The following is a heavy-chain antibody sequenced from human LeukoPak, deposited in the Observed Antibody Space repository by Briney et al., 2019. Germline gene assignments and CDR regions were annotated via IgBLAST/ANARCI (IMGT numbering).Heavy chain of an antibody. CDR2: IYHSGST. Sequence: PSETLSLTCTVSGYSISSGYYWGWIRQPPGKGLEWIGSIYHSGSTYYNPSLKSRVTISVDTSKNQFSLKLSSVTAADTAVYYCARSPDYAYVWGSYRPPRFDYWGQGSLVIVSS. V-gene: IGHV4-38-2*02. CDR3: ARSPDYAYVWGSYRPPRFDY. CDR1: GYSISSGYY. D-gene: IGHD3-16*02. J-gene: IGHJ4*02.